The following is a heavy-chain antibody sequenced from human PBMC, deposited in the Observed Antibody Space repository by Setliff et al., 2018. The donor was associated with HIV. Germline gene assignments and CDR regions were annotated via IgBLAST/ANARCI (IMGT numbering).Heavy chain of an antibody. V-gene: IGHV1-69*13. CDR3: SSPRSAGTYQGAFYYFLDV. CDR1: GGTFNSYA. D-gene: IGHD2-15*01. J-gene: IGHJ6*03. CDR2: LLAVLRKP. Sequence: GASVKVSCKASGGTFNSYAFTWVRQAPGQGLEWMGGLLAVLRKPTYAEKFQDRLTIIADESTSKAYMELSDLRSEDTAGYYCSSPRSAGTYQGAFYYFLDVWGRGTTVTVAS.